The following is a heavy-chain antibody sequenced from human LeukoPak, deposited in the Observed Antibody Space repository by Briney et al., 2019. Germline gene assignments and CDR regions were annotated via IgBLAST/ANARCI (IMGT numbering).Heavy chain of an antibody. D-gene: IGHD3-9*01. V-gene: IGHV3-74*01. CDR1: GFSFTSQG. J-gene: IGHJ4*02. Sequence: GGSLRLSCAASGFSFTSQGMHWVRQAPGKGLVWVSRINSDGSSTSYADSVKGRFTISRDNAKNTLYLQMNSLRAEDTAVYYCARDPLDFDFDYWGQGTLVTVSS. CDR2: INSDGSST. CDR3: ARDPLDFDFDY.